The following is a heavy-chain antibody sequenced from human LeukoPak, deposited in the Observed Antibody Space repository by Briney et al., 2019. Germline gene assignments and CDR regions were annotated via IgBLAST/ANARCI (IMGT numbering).Heavy chain of an antibody. Sequence: GGSLRLSCSASGFTFTKYAMLWVRQAPGKGLEYVSGIRSNGGSTYYAVSVEGRFTVSRDSSKNTLYLQMSSLRAEDTAVYYCVKGGSSGWYYFDYWGQGTLVTVSS. V-gene: IGHV3-64D*06. CDR2: IRSNGGST. CDR3: VKGGSSGWYYFDY. CDR1: GFTFTKYA. D-gene: IGHD6-19*01. J-gene: IGHJ4*02.